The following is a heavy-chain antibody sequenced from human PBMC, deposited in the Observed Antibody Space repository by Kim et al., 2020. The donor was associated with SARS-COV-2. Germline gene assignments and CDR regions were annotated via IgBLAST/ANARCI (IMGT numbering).Heavy chain of an antibody. Sequence: GESLKISCKGSGYGFTSYWIGWVRQMPGKGLEWMGIIYPGDSDTRYSPSFQGQVTISADKSISTAYLQWSSLKASDTAMYYCARARTPGSYYYYYGMDVWGQGTTVTVSS. CDR1: GYGFTSYW. CDR3: ARARTPGSYYYYYGMDV. V-gene: IGHV5-51*01. D-gene: IGHD3-10*01. CDR2: IYPGDSDT. J-gene: IGHJ6*02.